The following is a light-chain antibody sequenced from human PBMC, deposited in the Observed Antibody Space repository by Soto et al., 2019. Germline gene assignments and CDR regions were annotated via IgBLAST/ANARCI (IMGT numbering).Light chain of an antibody. J-gene: IGKJ1*01. CDR1: QTISPW. V-gene: IGKV1-5*01. CDR2: DAS. CDR3: QQYNSYSPWT. Sequence: DIQMTQSPSTLSSSVGDRVTITCRASQTISPWLAWYQQKPGKVPKLLINDASSLERGVPSTFSGSGSGTELTITISSLQTDDFANYYCQQYNSYSPWTFGQGTKVDI.